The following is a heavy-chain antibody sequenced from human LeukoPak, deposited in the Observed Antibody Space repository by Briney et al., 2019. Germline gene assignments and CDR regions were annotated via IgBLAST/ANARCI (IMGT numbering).Heavy chain of an antibody. J-gene: IGHJ6*02. V-gene: IGHV1-69*04. CDR1: GGTFSSYA. D-gene: IGHD3-3*01. CDR3: ARLYDFWSGKYYYGVDV. CDR2: IIPILGIA. Sequence: SVKVSCKASGGTFSSYAISWVRQAPGQGLEWMGRIIPILGIANYAQKFQGRVTITADKSTSTAYMELSSLRSEDTAVYYCARLYDFWSGKYYYGVDVWGQGTTVTVSS.